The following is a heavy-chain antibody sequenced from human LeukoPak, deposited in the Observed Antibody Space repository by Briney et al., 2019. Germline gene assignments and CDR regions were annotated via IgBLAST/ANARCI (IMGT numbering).Heavy chain of an antibody. V-gene: IGHV1-69*06. CDR3: ARAKGELLNFDY. J-gene: IGHJ4*02. D-gene: IGHD1-26*01. CDR2: IIPIFGTA. Sequence: ASVKLSCKASGGTFSSYAISWVTQAPGHGLEWMGGIIPIFGTANYAQKFQGRVTITADKSTSTAYMELSSLRSEDTAVYYCARAKGELLNFDYWGQGTLVTVSS. CDR1: GGTFSSYA.